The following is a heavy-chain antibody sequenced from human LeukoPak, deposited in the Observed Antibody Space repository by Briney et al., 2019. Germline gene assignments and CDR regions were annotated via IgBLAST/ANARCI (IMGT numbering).Heavy chain of an antibody. Sequence: GGSLRLSCAASGFPFSTYAMHWVRQAPDKGLEWVAFISYDGNNKFYADSMKGRFTISRDNSKNTLYLQMNSLRPEDTAVYYCARAEYTTSPRIDYWGQGTLVTVSS. CDR3: ARAEYTTSPRIDY. CDR2: ISYDGNNK. D-gene: IGHD6-6*01. J-gene: IGHJ4*02. V-gene: IGHV3-30-3*01. CDR1: GFPFSTYA.